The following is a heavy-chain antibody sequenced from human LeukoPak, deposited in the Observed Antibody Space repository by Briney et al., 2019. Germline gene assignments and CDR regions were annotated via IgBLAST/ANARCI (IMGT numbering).Heavy chain of an antibody. CDR3: ARDRGYSYGFDY. CDR2: IYSGGST. CDR1: GFTVSSNY. Sequence: GGSLRLSCAASGFTVSSNYMSWVRQAPGKGLEWVSVIYSGGSTYYADSVKGRFTISRDNSKNTLYLQMNSLRAEDTAVYYCARDRGYSYGFDYWGQGTLVTVSS. D-gene: IGHD5-18*01. J-gene: IGHJ4*02. V-gene: IGHV3-66*01.